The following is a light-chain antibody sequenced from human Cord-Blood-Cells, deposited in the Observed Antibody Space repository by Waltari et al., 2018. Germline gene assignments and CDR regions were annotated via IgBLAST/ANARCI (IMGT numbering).Light chain of an antibody. V-gene: IGLV3-19*01. J-gene: IGLJ3*02. CDR3: NSRDSSGNHLV. CDR2: GKH. CDR1: SLRSYY. Sequence: SSELTQDPAVSVALGQTVSITCQGDSLRSYYASWYQQKPGQAPVLVIYGKHNRPSGIPDRFSGSSSGNTAALTITGAQAEDEADYYCNSRDSSGNHLVFGGGTKLTVL.